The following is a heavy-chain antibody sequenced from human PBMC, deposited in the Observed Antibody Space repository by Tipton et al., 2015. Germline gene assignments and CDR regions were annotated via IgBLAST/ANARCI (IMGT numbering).Heavy chain of an antibody. D-gene: IGHD1-20*01. CDR1: GGTVSSFD. CDR3: ARANIPGDFDC. Sequence: QSGAEVKKPGSSMKVSCKASGGTVSSFDINWVRQAPGQGLEWMGGIIPIFGTTNYAQKFLDRVTITADESTSTAYMELSSLRSEDTAMYYCARANIPGDFDCWGQGTLVTVSS. CDR2: IIPIFGTT. V-gene: IGHV1-69*01. J-gene: IGHJ4*02.